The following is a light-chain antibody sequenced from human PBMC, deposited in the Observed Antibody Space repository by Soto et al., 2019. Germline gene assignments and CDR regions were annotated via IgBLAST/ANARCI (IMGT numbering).Light chain of an antibody. CDR3: SSYTNINTRAWG. CDR1: SGDIGSYNR. J-gene: IGLJ1*01. Sequence: QSSLTQPASVSGSPGHSITISCTGTSGDIGSYNRVSWYQQHPGKAPKLIIYEVTDRPSGVSNRFSGSKSGNTASLTISGLQAEDEAEYYCSSYTNINTRAWGVGTGTKVTV. CDR2: EVT. V-gene: IGLV2-14*01.